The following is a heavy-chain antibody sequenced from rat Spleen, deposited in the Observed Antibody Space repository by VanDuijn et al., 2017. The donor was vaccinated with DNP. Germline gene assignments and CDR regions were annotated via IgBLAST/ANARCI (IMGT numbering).Heavy chain of an antibody. CDR3: ARPPYYYDGPFAY. D-gene: IGHD1-12*02. CDR1: GFTFSDYN. Sequence: EVQLVESGGGLVQPGRSLKLSCAASGFTFSDYNMAWVRQAPKKGLEWVATISYDGSSTYYRDSVKGRFTISRDNAKSTLYLQMDSLRSEDTATYYCARPPYYYDGPFAYWGQGTLVTVSS. V-gene: IGHV5-7*01. J-gene: IGHJ3*01. CDR2: ISYDGSST.